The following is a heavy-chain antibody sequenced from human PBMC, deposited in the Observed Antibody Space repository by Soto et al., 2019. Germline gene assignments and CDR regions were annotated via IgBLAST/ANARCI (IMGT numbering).Heavy chain of an antibody. CDR2: IYNSGSI. CDR3: ARDRGFGMDV. V-gene: IGHV4-30-4*01. CDR1: GGPIGSGNYY. J-gene: IGHJ6*02. Sequence: QMQLQESGPGLVKPSQTLSLTCTVSGGPIGSGNYYWNWIRQPPGKGLEWIGYIYNSGSISYNPSLHSRVTISADTSKNQFSVNLSSVTVADTAVYFCARDRGFGMDVWGQGTTVIASS.